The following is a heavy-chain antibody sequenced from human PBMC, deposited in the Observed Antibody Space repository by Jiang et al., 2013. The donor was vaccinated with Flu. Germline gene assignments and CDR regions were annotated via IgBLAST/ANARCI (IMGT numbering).Heavy chain of an antibody. CDR3: AREGRITIFGVPPYGMDV. D-gene: IGHD3-3*01. J-gene: IGHJ6*02. V-gene: IGHV3-30-3*01. CDR2: ISYDGSNK. Sequence: VISYDGSNKYYADSVKGRFTISRDNSKNTLYLQMNSLRAEDTAVYYCAREGRITIFGVPPYGMDVWGQGTTVTVSS.